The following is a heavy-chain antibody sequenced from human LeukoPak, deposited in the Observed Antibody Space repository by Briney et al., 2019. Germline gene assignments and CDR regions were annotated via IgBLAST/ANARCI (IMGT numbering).Heavy chain of an antibody. D-gene: IGHD6-19*01. V-gene: IGHV1-46*01. Sequence: ASVKVSCKASGYTFASHYMHWVRQAPGQGLDWMGMINPSGGSPTYAQKFQGRVNMTRDTSTSTFYMELSSLRSEDTAMYYWARKYSYNSGGLDHWGQGGLVTVPS. CDR2: INPSGGSP. J-gene: IGHJ4*02. CDR1: GYTFASHY. CDR3: ARKYSYNSGGLDH.